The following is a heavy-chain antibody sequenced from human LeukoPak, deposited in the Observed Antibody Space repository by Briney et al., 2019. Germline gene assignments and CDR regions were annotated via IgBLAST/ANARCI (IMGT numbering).Heavy chain of an antibody. V-gene: IGHV1-46*01. CDR1: GYTFTSYY. CDR3: ARDNSVGDNAWWFDP. D-gene: IGHD1-26*01. CDR2: INPTGGST. J-gene: IGHJ5*02. Sequence: ASVKVSCKASGYTFTSYYMHWVRQAPGQGLEWMGLINPTGGSTGYAQKFQGRVTMTRDMSTSTDYMELSSLRSEDMAIYYCARDNSVGDNAWWFDPWGQGTLVTVSS.